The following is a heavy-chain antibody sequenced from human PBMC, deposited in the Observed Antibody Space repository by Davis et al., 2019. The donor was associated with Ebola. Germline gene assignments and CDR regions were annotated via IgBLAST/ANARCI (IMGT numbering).Heavy chain of an antibody. CDR3: ASLDSSGWGLDY. CDR1: GFNFSSYG. Sequence: GGSLRLSCAASGFNFSSYGMHWVRQAPDKGLEWVAVIWYDGSRKYYGDSVKGRFTISRHNSKNTLYLQMNSLRAEDTAVYYCASLDSSGWGLDYWGQGTLVTVSS. CDR2: IWYDGSRK. J-gene: IGHJ4*02. V-gene: IGHV3-30*19. D-gene: IGHD6-19*01.